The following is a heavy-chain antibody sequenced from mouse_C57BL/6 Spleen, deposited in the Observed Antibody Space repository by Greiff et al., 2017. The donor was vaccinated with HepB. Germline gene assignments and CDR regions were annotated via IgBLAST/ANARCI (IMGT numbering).Heavy chain of an antibody. Sequence: QVQLQQPGAELVKPGASVKMSCKASGYSFTSYWITWVKQRPGQCLEWIGDIYPGSGSTNYNEKFKSKATLTVDTSSSTAYMQLSSLTSEDSAVYYCARSPPTYAMDYWGQGTSVTVSS. V-gene: IGHV1-55*01. CDR2: IYPGSGST. CDR1: GYSFTSYW. CDR3: ARSPPTYAMDY. J-gene: IGHJ4*01.